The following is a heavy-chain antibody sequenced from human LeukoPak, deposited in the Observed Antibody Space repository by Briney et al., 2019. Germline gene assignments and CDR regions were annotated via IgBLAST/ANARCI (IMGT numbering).Heavy chain of an antibody. Sequence: PSETLPLTCAVYGGSFSGYYWSWIRQPPGKGLEWIGEINHSGSTNYNPSLKSRVTISVDTSKNQFSLKLSSVTAADTAVYYCARRSDGIAVAGNLDYWGQGTLVTVSS. J-gene: IGHJ4*02. D-gene: IGHD6-19*01. CDR2: INHSGST. V-gene: IGHV4-34*01. CDR1: GGSFSGYY. CDR3: ARRSDGIAVAGNLDY.